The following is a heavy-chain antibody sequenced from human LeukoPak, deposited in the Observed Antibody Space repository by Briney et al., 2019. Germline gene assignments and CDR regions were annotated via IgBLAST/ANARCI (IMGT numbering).Heavy chain of an antibody. D-gene: IGHD2-15*01. CDR1: GFTFSSHG. J-gene: IGHJ4*02. CDR2: IWYDGSKR. Sequence: PGGSLRLSCAASGFTFSSHGMHWVRQAPGKGLERVAVIWYDGSKRYYADSVKGRFTISRDDSKNTLYLQMNSLRDEDTAVYYCARDPASSFDYWGQGTLVTVSS. V-gene: IGHV3-33*01. CDR3: ARDPASSFDY.